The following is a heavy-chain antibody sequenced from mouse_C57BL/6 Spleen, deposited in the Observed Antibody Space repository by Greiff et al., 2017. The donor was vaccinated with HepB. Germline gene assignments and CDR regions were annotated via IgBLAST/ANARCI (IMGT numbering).Heavy chain of an antibody. Sequence: VQLQQSGAELVKPGASVKISCKASSYAFSSYWMNWVKQRPGKGLEWIGQIYPGDGDTNYNGKFKGKATLTADKSSSTAYMQLSSLTSEDSAVYFCAREWDYGSSYWYFDVWGTGTTVTVSS. V-gene: IGHV1-80*01. CDR2: IYPGDGDT. D-gene: IGHD1-1*01. CDR1: SYAFSSYW. J-gene: IGHJ1*03. CDR3: AREWDYGSSYWYFDV.